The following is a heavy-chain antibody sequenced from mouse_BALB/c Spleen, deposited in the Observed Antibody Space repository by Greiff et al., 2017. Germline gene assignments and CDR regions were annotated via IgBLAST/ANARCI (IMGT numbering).Heavy chain of an antibody. CDR3: ARGGSYWYFDV. V-gene: IGHV1S29*02. Sequence: VQLQQSGPELVKPGASVKISCKASGYTFTDYNMHWVKQSHGKSLEWIGYIYPYNGGTGYNQKFKSKATLTVDNSSSTAYMELRSLTSEDSAVYYCARGGSYWYFDVWGAGTTVTVSS. CDR2: IYPYNGGT. J-gene: IGHJ1*01. D-gene: IGHD1-1*01. CDR1: GYTFTDYN.